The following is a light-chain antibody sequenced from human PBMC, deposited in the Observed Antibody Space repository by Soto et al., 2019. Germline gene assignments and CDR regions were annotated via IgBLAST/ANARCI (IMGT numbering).Light chain of an antibody. CDR3: SSYTSSSIDHV. J-gene: IGLJ1*01. V-gene: IGLV2-14*01. CDR2: EVS. Sequence: QSALTQPASVSGSPGQSITISCTGTSSDVGGYNYVSWYQQHPGKAPKLMIYEVSNRPSGVSNRFSGSKSGNTASLTISGLQAEDDADYYCSSYTSSSIDHVFGTGTKLTLL. CDR1: SSDVGGYNY.